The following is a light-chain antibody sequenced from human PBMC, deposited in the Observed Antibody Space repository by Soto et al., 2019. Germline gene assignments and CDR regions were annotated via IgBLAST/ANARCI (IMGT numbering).Light chain of an antibody. CDR3: GAWDNRRKGWV. CDR2: STT. J-gene: IGLJ3*02. V-gene: IGLV1-44*01. CDR1: TSNIGSNT. Sequence: QSVLTQPPSASGTPGQKVTISCSGNTSNIGSNTVNWYQQFPGTAPKFLIFSTTQRPSGVPARFSGSKSGTSASLAIGGLQPDDEAHEYCGAWDNRRKGWVFGGGTKVTVL.